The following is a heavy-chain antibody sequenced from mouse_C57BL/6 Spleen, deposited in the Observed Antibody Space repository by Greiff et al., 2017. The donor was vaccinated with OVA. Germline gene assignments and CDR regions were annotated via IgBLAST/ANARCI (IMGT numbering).Heavy chain of an antibody. CDR3: ARGGFYYAMDY. Sequence: QVQLQQPGAELVRPGSSVKLSCKVSGYTFTDHTIHWMKQRPDQGLEWIGYIYPRDGSTKYNEKFKGKATLTADKSSSTAYMQLNSLTSEDSAVYFCARGGFYYAMDYWGQGTSVTVSS. J-gene: IGHJ4*01. V-gene: IGHV1-78*01. CDR2: IYPRDGST. CDR1: GYTFTDHT.